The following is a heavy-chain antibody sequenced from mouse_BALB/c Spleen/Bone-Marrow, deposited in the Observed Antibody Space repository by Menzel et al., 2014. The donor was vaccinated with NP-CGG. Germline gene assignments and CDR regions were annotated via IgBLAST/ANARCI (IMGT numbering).Heavy chain of an antibody. J-gene: IGHJ3*01. CDR2: ISTYSDNT. V-gene: IGHV1-67*01. CDR1: GYTFTDYA. CDR3: ARGIYYDSTWFAY. D-gene: IGHD2-4*01. Sequence: QVQLQQSGPGLVRPGVSVKISCKGSGYTFTDYAMHWVKQSHAKSLEWIGVISTYSDNTNYNQKFKGKATMTVDKSSSTAYMELARLTSEDSAIYYCARGIYYDSTWFAYWGQGTLVTVSA.